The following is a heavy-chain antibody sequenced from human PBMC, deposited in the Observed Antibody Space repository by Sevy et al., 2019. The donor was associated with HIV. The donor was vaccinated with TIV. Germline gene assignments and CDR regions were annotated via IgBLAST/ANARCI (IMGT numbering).Heavy chain of an antibody. CDR3: ATTKDYYDSSGSPFDY. CDR2: FEPEDAET. J-gene: IGHJ4*02. V-gene: IGHV1-24*01. D-gene: IGHD3-22*01. CDR1: GYTLSQLS. Sequence: ASVKVSCKVSGYTLSQLSLHWVRQAPGKGLEWMGSFEPEDAETIYAQKFQGRVTMTEDRSTDTAYMELGSLRSEDTAVYFCATTKDYYDSSGSPFDYWGQGTLVIVSS.